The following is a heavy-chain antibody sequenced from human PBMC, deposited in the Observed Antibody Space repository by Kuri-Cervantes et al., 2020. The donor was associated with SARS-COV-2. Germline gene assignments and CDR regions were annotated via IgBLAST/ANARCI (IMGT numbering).Heavy chain of an antibody. CDR1: GFTFSSYS. D-gene: IGHD5-12*01. CDR2: ISSSSSYI. CDR3: ARGISYSGYDLDY. Sequence: GESLKISCAASGFTFSSYSMNWVRQAPGKGLEWVSSISSSSSYIYYADSVKGRFTISRDNAKNSLYLQMNSLRAEDTAVYYCARGISYSGYDLDYWGQGTPVTVSS. V-gene: IGHV3-21*01. J-gene: IGHJ4*02.